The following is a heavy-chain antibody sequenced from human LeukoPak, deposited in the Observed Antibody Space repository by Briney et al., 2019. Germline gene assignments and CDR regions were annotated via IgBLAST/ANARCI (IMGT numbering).Heavy chain of an antibody. D-gene: IGHD6-25*01. V-gene: IGHV3-30*18. Sequence: GRSLRLSCAASGLIFSSYGMHWVRRAPGQALEWVVIISYDGRNKYYADPVKGGLTISRDNSKNTVYLLMNSLRPEDTAVYYCAKESARLYYYYGIDVWGQGTTVTVSS. CDR1: GLIFSSYG. CDR3: AKESARLYYYYGIDV. CDR2: ISYDGRNK. J-gene: IGHJ6*02.